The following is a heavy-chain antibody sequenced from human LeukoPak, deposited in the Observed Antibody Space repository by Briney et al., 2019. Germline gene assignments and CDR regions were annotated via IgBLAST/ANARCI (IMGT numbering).Heavy chain of an antibody. CDR1: GFTFSDYA. CDR2: ISNVGGSK. Sequence: PGGSLRLSCAASGFTFSDYAIHWVRQAPGKGLEWVSVISNVGGSKHYADSVKGRFTISRDNSKNTLYLQMNSLRVEDTAVYYCALGLVTDYWGQGTLVTVSS. V-gene: IGHV3-30*14. CDR3: ALGLVTDY. D-gene: IGHD3-9*01. J-gene: IGHJ4*02.